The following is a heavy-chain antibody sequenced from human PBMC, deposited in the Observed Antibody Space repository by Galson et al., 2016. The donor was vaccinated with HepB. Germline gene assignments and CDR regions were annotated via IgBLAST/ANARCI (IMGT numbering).Heavy chain of an antibody. J-gene: IGHJ4*02. Sequence: SLRLSCAASGFTFSGYWMHWVRQAPGKGLVWVSRIKSDGSSTRYADSVKGRFTISRDNAKSTLYLQMNSLRAEDTAVYYCVRDPPLWLEKSGFDYWGQGTRVTVSS. CDR1: GFTFSGYW. V-gene: IGHV3-74*01. CDR3: VRDPPLWLEKSGFDY. D-gene: IGHD6-19*01. CDR2: IKSDGSST.